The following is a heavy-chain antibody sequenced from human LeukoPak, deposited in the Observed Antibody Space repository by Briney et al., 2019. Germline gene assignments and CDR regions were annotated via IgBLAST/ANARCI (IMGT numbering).Heavy chain of an antibody. J-gene: IGHJ4*02. CDR1: AFTFSSYA. CDR3: ATLEEDY. Sequence: PGGSLRLSCAASAFTFSSYAMHWVRQAPGKGLEWVAVISYDGSNKCYADYVKGRFTMSRDNSKNTLYLQMNSLRAEDTAVYYCATLEEDYWGQGTLVTVSS. D-gene: IGHD3-3*01. V-gene: IGHV3-30*03. CDR2: ISYDGSNK.